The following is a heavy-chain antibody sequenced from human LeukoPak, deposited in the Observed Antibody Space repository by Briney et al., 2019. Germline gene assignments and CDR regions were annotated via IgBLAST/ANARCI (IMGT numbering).Heavy chain of an antibody. Sequence: PGGSLRLSCAASGFIFSNGWMSWVRQAPGKGLEWVSYISSSSSTIYYADSVKGRFTISRDNAKNSLYLQMNSLRAEDTAVYYCARDSALRFLEWSDAFDIWGQGTMVTVSS. CDR2: ISSSSSTI. CDR1: GFIFSNGW. V-gene: IGHV3-48*01. J-gene: IGHJ3*02. D-gene: IGHD3-3*01. CDR3: ARDSALRFLEWSDAFDI.